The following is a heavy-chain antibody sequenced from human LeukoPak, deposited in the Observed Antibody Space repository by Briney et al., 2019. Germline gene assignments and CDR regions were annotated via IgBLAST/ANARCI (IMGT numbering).Heavy chain of an antibody. Sequence: ASVKVSCKASGYTFTGYYMHWVRQAPGQGLEWMGRINPNSGGTNYAQKFQGRVTMTEDTSTDTAYMELSSLRSEDTAVYYCATYSTTYGMDVWGQGTTVTVSS. V-gene: IGHV1-2*06. CDR3: ATYSTTYGMDV. CDR1: GYTFTGYY. D-gene: IGHD2-2*01. J-gene: IGHJ6*02. CDR2: INPNSGGT.